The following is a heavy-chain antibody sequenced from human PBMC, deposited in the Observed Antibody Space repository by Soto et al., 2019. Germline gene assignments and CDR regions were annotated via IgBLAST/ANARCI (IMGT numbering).Heavy chain of an antibody. Sequence: QVQLVQSGAEVKKPGASVKVSCKASGYTFTSYDINWVRQATGQGLEWMGWMNPNSGNTGYPQKFQGRVTITRKTSISTAYMELSSLRFEDTAVYYWARSPPRVERNNYAGGWFDPWGQGTLVTVSS. J-gene: IGHJ5*02. V-gene: IGHV1-8*03. CDR2: MNPNSGNT. D-gene: IGHD4-4*01. CDR1: GYTFTSYD. CDR3: ARSPPRVERNNYAGGWFDP.